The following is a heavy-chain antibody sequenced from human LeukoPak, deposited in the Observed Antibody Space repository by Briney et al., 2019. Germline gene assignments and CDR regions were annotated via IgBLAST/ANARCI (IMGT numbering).Heavy chain of an antibody. D-gene: IGHD1-26*01. Sequence: GGSLRLSCAASGFTFSSYAMSWVRQAPGKGLEWVSAISGSGGSTYYADSVKGRFTISRDNAKNSLYLQMNSLRAEDTAVYYCARDQRFKGDNGTLGWNWGQGTLVTVSS. CDR3: ARDQRFKGDNGTLGWN. CDR2: ISGSGGST. CDR1: GFTFSSYA. V-gene: IGHV3-23*01. J-gene: IGHJ4*02.